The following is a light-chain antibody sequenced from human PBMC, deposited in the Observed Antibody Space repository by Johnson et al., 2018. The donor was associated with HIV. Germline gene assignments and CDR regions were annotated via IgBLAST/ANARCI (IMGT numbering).Light chain of an antibody. CDR3: GTWDSSLSAPYI. CDR2: ENN. J-gene: IGLJ1*01. V-gene: IGLV1-51*02. CDR1: SSNIGNNY. Sequence: QSVLTQPPSVSAAPGQKVTISCSGSSSNIGNNYVSWYQQLPGTAPKLLIYENNKRPTGITDRFSGSKSGTSATLGITGLPNGDEADYYCGTWDSSLSAPYIFGTGTKVTVL.